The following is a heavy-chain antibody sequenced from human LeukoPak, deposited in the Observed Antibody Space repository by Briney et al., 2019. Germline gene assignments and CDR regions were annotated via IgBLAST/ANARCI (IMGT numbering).Heavy chain of an antibody. J-gene: IGHJ3*02. CDR1: GYTFTSYA. D-gene: IGHD4-23*01. Sequence: ASVKVSCKASGYTFTSYAMHWVRQAPGQRLEWTGWINAGNGNTKYSQEFQGRVTITRDTSASTAYMELSSLRSEDMAVYYCARSFYGGEMGGAFDIWGQGTMVTVSS. V-gene: IGHV1-3*03. CDR2: INAGNGNT. CDR3: ARSFYGGEMGGAFDI.